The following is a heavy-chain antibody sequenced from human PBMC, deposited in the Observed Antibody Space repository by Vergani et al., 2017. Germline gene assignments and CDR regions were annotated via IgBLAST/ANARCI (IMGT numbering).Heavy chain of an antibody. D-gene: IGHD3-10*01. V-gene: IGHV1-24*01. CDR2: FDPEDGET. J-gene: IGHJ6*02. CDR3: ATVLTQRITMVLGEKPYYYCGMDV. CDR1: GYTLTELS. Sequence: QVQLVQSGAEVKKPGASVKVSCKVSGYTLTELSMHWVRQAPGKGLECMGGFDPEDGETIYVQTFQGRVTMTEDTSTDTAYMELSSLRSEDTAVYYCATVLTQRITMVLGEKPYYYCGMDVWGQGTTVTVSS.